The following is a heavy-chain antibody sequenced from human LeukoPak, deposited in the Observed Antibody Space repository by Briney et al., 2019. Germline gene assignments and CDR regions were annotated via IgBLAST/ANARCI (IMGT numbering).Heavy chain of an antibody. D-gene: IGHD6-13*01. CDR2: VNRDGSST. CDR1: GFTFSDYW. V-gene: IGHV3-74*01. J-gene: IGHJ4*02. Sequence: GGSLRLSCAASGFTFSDYWMHWVRQAPGKGLVWVSRVNRDGSSTSYADSVKGRFTISRDNAQNTLSLQMNSLRAEDTAVYYCARDRSISAAGDTYWGQGTLVTVS. CDR3: ARDRSISAAGDTY.